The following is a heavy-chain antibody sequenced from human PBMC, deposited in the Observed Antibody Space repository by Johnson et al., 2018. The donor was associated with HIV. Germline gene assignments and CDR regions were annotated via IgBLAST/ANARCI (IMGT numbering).Heavy chain of an antibody. CDR3: AREQYGGNSNAGDGFDI. Sequence: EVQLVESGGGVVRPGGSLRLSCAASGFTFDDCGMNWVRQAPGKGLEWVSGINWNGLTIGYVDSVKGRFTISRNAATNSLYLQMNSLRAEDTAVYYCAREQYGGNSNAGDGFDIWGQGTMVTVSS. J-gene: IGHJ3*02. CDR2: INWNGLTI. D-gene: IGHD4-23*01. V-gene: IGHV3-20*04. CDR1: GFTFDDCG.